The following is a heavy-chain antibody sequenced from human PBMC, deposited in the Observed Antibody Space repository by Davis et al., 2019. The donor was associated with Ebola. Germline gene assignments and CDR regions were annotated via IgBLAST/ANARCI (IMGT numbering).Heavy chain of an antibody. CDR1: GFTFSICA. CDR2: ISGSGDST. CDR3: AKIGVRHSGDY. J-gene: IGHJ4*02. Sequence: GESLKISCAASGFTFSICAVTWVRQAPGKGLEWVSSISGSGDSTYYADSVKGRFTISRDNAKNTLFLQMNSLRVEDTAVYYCAKIGVRHSGDYWGQGTVVTVSS. D-gene: IGHD3-10*01. V-gene: IGHV3-23*01.